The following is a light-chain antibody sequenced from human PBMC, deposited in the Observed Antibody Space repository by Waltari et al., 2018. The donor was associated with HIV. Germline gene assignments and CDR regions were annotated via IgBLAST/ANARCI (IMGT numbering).Light chain of an antibody. J-gene: IGKJ1*01. CDR1: QSVTSNY. CDR3: QQYGTSQWT. Sequence: EIVLTQSPGTLSLSPGERAALSCRASQSVTSNYLAWYQQKPGRAPRLLISGASNRASGIPDRFSGSGAGPDVTLTLRRLEPEDLAVYYCQQYGTSQWTFGRGTKVEI. V-gene: IGKV3-20*01. CDR2: GAS.